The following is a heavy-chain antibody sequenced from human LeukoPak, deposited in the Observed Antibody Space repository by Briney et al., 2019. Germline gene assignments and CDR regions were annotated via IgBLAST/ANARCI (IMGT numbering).Heavy chain of an antibody. D-gene: IGHD4-17*01. J-gene: IGHJ3*01. CDR1: EFTFSRYA. Sequence: GGSLRLSCAAPEFTFSRYAMTWVRQAPGKGLEWVSSITSRDGRTSYADSVKGRFTVPRDNSKNTLYLQMNYLRVEDTAVYYCARDPNGDYLGAFDFWGQGTLVTVSS. V-gene: IGHV3-23*01. CDR3: ARDPNGDYLGAFDF. CDR2: ITSRDGRT.